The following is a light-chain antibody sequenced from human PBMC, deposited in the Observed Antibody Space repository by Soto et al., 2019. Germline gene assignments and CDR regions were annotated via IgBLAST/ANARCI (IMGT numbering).Light chain of an antibody. CDR1: SSNIGAGYD. CDR2: GNS. V-gene: IGLV1-40*01. CDR3: QSYDSSLSGSVV. J-gene: IGLJ2*01. Sequence: LTPPPSVSGAPGQRVTISCTGSSSNIGAGYDVHWYQQLPGTAPKLLIYGNSNRPSGVPDRFSGSKSGTSASLAITGLQAEDEADYYCQSYDSSLSGSVVFGGGTKLTVL.